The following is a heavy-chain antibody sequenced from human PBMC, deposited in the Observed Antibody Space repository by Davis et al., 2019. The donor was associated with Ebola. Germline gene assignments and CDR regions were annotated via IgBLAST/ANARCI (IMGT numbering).Heavy chain of an antibody. D-gene: IGHD3-3*01. CDR2: INHSGST. V-gene: IGHV4-34*01. CDR1: GTSISSYY. J-gene: IGHJ6*04. Sequence: MPSETLSLTCTVSGTSISSYYWSWIRQPPGKGLEWIGEINHSGSTNYNPSLKSRVTISVDTSKNQFSLKLSSVTAADTAVYYCARGAGDDFWSGYSAFYYYYGMDVWGKGTTVTVSS. CDR3: ARGAGDDFWSGYSAFYYYYGMDV.